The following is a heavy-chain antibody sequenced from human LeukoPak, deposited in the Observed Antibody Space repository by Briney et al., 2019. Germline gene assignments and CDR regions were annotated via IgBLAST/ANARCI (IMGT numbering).Heavy chain of an antibody. CDR3: ARSGSTVVRDYFDY. D-gene: IGHD4-23*01. Sequence: GGSLRLSCAASGFTFSSYSMTWVRQAPGKGLEWVSSISSSSSYIYYADSVKGRFTVSRDNAKNSLYLQMNSLRAEDTAVYYCARSGSTVVRDYFDYWGQGTLVTVSS. J-gene: IGHJ4*02. CDR2: ISSSSSYI. CDR1: GFTFSSYS. V-gene: IGHV3-21*01.